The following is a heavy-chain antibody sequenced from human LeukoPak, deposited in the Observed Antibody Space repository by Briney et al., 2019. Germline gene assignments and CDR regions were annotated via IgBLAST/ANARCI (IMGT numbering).Heavy chain of an antibody. Sequence: GGSLRLSCAASGFTSSGYSMNWVRQAPGKGLEWISYITSSSSTIYYADSVKGRFTISRDNPKNSLYLQMNSLRAEDTAVYYCARASGSYQIFDYWGQGTLSPSPQ. D-gene: IGHD3-16*02. CDR3: ARASGSYQIFDY. CDR1: GFTSSGYS. CDR2: ITSSSSTI. V-gene: IGHV3-48*04. J-gene: IGHJ4*02.